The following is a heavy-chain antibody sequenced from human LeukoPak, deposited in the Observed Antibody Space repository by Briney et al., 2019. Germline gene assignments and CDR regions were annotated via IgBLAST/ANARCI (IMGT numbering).Heavy chain of an antibody. D-gene: IGHD3/OR15-3a*01. V-gene: IGHV6-1*01. CDR1: GDSVSGNSGA. Sequence: SQTLSLTCAISGDSVSGNSGAWNWIRQSPSRGLEWLGRTYYRSKWYNDYALSVKSRITINPDTSKNQFSLQLSSVTPEDTALYFCARSNIGRFFSLDFWGQRTLVTVSS. CDR2: TYYRSKWYN. J-gene: IGHJ4*02. CDR3: ARSNIGRFFSLDF.